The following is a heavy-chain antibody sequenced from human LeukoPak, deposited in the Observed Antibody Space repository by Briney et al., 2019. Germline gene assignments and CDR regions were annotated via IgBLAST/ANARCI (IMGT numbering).Heavy chain of an antibody. V-gene: IGHV3-64*04. D-gene: IGHD2-2*02. CDR1: GFTFSSYA. J-gene: IGHJ6*03. CDR3: ARGPIVVVPAAIDGRGYYYYYMDV. Sequence: GGSLRLSCAASGFTFSSYAMHWVRQAPGKGLEYVSAISSDGRITYYANSVKGRFTISRDNAKNSLYLQMNSLRAEDTAVYYCARGPIVVVPAAIDGRGYYYYYMDVWGKGTTVTVSS. CDR2: ISSDGRIT.